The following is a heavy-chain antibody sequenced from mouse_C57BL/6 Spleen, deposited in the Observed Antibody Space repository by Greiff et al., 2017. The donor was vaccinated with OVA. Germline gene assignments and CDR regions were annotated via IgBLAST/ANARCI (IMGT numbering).Heavy chain of an antibody. CDR3: ARRDYYYGSSWFAC. V-gene: IGHV5-17*01. CDR2: ISSGSSTI. Sequence: EVQLQESGGGLVKPGGSLKLSCAASGFTFSDYGMHWVRQAPEKGLEWVAYISSGSSTIYYADTVKGRFTISRDNAKNTLFLQMTSLRSEDTTMYYCARRDYYYGSSWFACWDQGTLVTVSA. J-gene: IGHJ3*01. D-gene: IGHD1-1*01. CDR1: GFTFSDYG.